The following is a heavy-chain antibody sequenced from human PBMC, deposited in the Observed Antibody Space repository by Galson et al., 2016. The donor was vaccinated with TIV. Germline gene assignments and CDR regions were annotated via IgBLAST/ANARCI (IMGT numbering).Heavy chain of an antibody. Sequence: SLRLSCAASGISVAGTAMHWVRQLPGKGLEWVAGIDWNGSGRDYADSVRGRFTISRDIAKNSLFLQMSSVTAEDTALYYCIKDIVSGGADVWGQGTTVIVSS. CDR3: IKDIVSGGADV. V-gene: IGHV3-9*01. J-gene: IGHJ6*02. CDR2: IDWNGSGR. D-gene: IGHD2-21*01. CDR1: GISVAGTA.